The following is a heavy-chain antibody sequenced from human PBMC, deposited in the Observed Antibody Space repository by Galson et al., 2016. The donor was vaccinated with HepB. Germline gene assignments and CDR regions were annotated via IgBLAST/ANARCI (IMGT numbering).Heavy chain of an antibody. CDR1: DFTVSNNY. Sequence: SLRLSCAASDFTVSNNYMTWVRQAPGKGLEWVAIIWYDRRKEYYADSVKGRFTISRDNSKNTLYLQMNSLRAEDTAVYYCAKFADSLGDVVVATTRGGDYWGQGTLVTVSS. CDR2: IWYDRRKE. J-gene: IGHJ4*02. CDR3: AKFADSLGDVVVATTRGGDY. D-gene: IGHD2-15*01. V-gene: IGHV3-33*06.